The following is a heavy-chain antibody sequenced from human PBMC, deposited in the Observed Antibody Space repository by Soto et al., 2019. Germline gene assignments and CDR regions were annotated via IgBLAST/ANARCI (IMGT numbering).Heavy chain of an antibody. CDR3: ATTRYYYDSSGYETFDY. D-gene: IGHD3-22*01. Sequence: ESGGGLVQPGGSLRLSCAASGFTFSSYSMNWVRQAPGKGLEWVSYISSSSSTIYYADSVKGRFTISRDNAKNSLYLQMNSLRDEDTAVYYCATTRYYYDSSGYETFDYWGQGTLVTVSS. V-gene: IGHV3-48*02. CDR1: GFTFSSYS. CDR2: ISSSSSTI. J-gene: IGHJ4*02.